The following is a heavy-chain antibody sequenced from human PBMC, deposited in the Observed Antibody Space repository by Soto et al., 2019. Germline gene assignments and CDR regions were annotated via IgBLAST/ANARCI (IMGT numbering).Heavy chain of an antibody. CDR3: AKEGNYNWFLEY. J-gene: IGHJ4*02. CDR1: GFSFSTYA. D-gene: IGHD1-1*01. Sequence: EVQLLESGGGLVQPGGSLRLSCAASGFSFSTYAMSWVRQAPGRVLEWVSAISGSGDSTYYVDSVKGRFTISRDSSKNTLDLFMHSLRAEDTAVYYCAKEGNYNWFLEYWGPRTLVTVSS. CDR2: ISGSGDST. V-gene: IGHV3-23*01.